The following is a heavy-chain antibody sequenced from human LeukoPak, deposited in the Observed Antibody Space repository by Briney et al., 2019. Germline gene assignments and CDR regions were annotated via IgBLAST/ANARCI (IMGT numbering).Heavy chain of an antibody. V-gene: IGHV3-23*01. CDR1: GFTFSSYW. CDR2: ISGSGGST. J-gene: IGHJ4*02. Sequence: GGSLRLSCAASGFTFSSYWMHWVRQAPGKGLEWVSGISGSGGSTYYADSVKGRFTISRDNSKNTLYLQLNSLRAEDTAVYYCAKMPVSYSSGWSNFDYWGQGTLVTVSS. CDR3: AKMPVSYSSGWSNFDY. D-gene: IGHD6-19*01.